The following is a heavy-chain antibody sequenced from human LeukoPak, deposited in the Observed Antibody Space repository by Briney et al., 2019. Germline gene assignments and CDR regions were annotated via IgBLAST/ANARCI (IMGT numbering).Heavy chain of an antibody. CDR2: INPNNGGT. J-gene: IGHJ4*02. CDR1: GYTFTDYY. Sequence: ASVKVSCKASGYTFTDYYIHWVRQVPGQGFEWMGWINPNNGGTNYAQRFRGRVTMTRDTPISTAYMELSRLRSDDTAVYYCARDQVGENDYWGQGTLVTVSS. CDR3: ARDQVGENDY. D-gene: IGHD3-10*01. V-gene: IGHV1-2*02.